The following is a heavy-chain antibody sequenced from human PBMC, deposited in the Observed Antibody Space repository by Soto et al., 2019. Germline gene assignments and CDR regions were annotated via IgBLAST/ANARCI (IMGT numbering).Heavy chain of an antibody. V-gene: IGHV1-18*01. CDR3: ANYGQLSNFYYGMDV. CDR1: GYTFTRYG. CDR2: ISGYNGDT. D-gene: IGHD3-10*01. Sequence: QGQLVQSGPEVKKPGASVKVSCKASGYTFTRYGISWVRQAPGQGLEWMGWISGYNGDTNYAQKVQGRVTMTIASSMCTAYMELRSLTSDDTAIYYCANYGQLSNFYYGMDVWGQGTTVTVSS. J-gene: IGHJ6*02.